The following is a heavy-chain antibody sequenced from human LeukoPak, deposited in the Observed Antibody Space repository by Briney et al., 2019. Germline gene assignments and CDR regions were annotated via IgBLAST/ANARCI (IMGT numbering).Heavy chain of an antibody. CDR3: ASTLRWIFDY. V-gene: IGHV3-66*01. J-gene: IGHJ4*02. D-gene: IGHD5-12*01. CDR1: GFTVSSNY. Sequence: QTGGSLRLSCAASGFTVSSNYMSWVRQAPGKGLEWVSVIYSGGSTYYADSVKGRFTISRDNSKNTLYLQMNSLRAEDTAVYYCASTLRWIFDYWGQGTLVTVSS. CDR2: IYSGGST.